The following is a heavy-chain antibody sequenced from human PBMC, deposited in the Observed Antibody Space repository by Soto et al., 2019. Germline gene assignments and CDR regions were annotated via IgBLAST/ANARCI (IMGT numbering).Heavy chain of an antibody. J-gene: IGHJ6*03. V-gene: IGHV4-59*08. CDR3: ARRRFRYCSSASCARYYYYYMDV. CDR1: GGPNNSYY. Sequence: TSGTLSLTCTVSGGPNNSYYWSWVPQPPGKGPECIGYIYYSGSTNYNPSLKSRVTISVDTSKNQFSLKLSSVTAADTAVYYCARRRFRYCSSASCARYYYYYMDVWGKGTTVTVSS. D-gene: IGHD2-2*01. CDR2: IYYSGST.